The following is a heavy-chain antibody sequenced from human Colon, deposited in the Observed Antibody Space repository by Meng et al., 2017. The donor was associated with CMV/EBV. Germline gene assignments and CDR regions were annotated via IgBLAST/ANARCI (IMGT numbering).Heavy chain of an antibody. CDR3: TTDYCSGGSCPG. D-gene: IGHD2-15*01. CDR1: GFTFSNAW. V-gene: IGHV3-15*07. Sequence: ASGFTFSNAWMNWVRQAPGNGLEWVGRIKSKTDGGTTDYAAPVKGRFTISRDDSKNTLYLQMNSLKTEDTAVYYCTTDYCSGGSCPGWGQGTLVTVSS. CDR2: IKSKTDGGTT. J-gene: IGHJ4*02.